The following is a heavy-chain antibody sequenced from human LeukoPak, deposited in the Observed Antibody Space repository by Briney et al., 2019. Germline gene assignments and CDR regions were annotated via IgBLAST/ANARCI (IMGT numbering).Heavy chain of an antibody. CDR2: ISPGGPT. CDR3: AKDPEGYCTNGVCLYYYYMDV. D-gene: IGHD2-8*01. J-gene: IGHJ6*03. V-gene: IGHV3-23*01. CDR1: GFTFSSYG. Sequence: GGSLRLSCAASGFTFSSYGMNWVRQAPGKGLEWVSGISPGGPTYYADSVKGRFTISRDDSKNTLYLQMKNLRAEDTAVYYCAKDPEGYCTNGVCLYYYYMDVWGKGTTVTVSS.